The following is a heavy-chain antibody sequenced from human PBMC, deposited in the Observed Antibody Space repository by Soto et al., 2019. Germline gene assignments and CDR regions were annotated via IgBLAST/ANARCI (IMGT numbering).Heavy chain of an antibody. CDR3: AKDLWY. V-gene: IGHV3-30*18. Sequence: QVQLVESGGGLVQPGRSLRLSCAASGFTFSSYCMHWVRQAPGKGLEWVAVISYDGSNKYYADSVKGRFTISRDNSKNPLYLQMNSLRAEDTAVYYCAKDLWYWGQGTLVSVSS. CDR2: ISYDGSNK. J-gene: IGHJ4*02. CDR1: GFTFSSYC. D-gene: IGHD3-16*01.